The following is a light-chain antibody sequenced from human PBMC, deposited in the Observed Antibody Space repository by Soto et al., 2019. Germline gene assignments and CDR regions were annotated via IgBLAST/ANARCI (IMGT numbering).Light chain of an antibody. Sequence: IVKTQSTATLSLSPVQRHHISCMASQYIGSNLAWYQQKPGQPPRLLIYGISTRATGIPARFSGSGSGTEFTLTISSLQPEDFATYYCQKLNSYPITFGQGTRREIK. CDR2: GIS. CDR1: QYIGSN. J-gene: IGKJ5*01. V-gene: IGKV3-15*01. CDR3: QKLNSYPIT.